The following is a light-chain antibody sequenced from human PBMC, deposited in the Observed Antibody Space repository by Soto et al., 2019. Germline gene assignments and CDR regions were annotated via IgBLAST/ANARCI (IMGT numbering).Light chain of an antibody. J-gene: IGLJ2*01. V-gene: IGLV2-14*01. CDR2: EVS. CDR3: SSYTDSTILYVL. CDR1: SSDVGGYNY. Sequence: QSVLTQPASVSGSPGQSITISCTGTSSDVGGYNYVSWYQQHPGKAPKLIIYEVSNRPSGVSNRFSGSKSGNTASLTISGLQAEDEADYYCSSYTDSTILYVLFGGGTKLTVL.